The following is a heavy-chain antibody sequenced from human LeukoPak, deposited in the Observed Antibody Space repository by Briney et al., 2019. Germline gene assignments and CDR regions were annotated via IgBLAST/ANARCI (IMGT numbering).Heavy chain of an antibody. CDR1: GGSISSSNW. J-gene: IGHJ4*02. V-gene: IGHV4-4*02. D-gene: IGHD3-16*02. Sequence: SETLSLTCAVSGGSISSSNWWSWVGQPPGKRLEWIGEIYHSGSTNYNPSLKSRVTISVDKSKNQFSLKLSSVTAADTAVYYCASSGLRLGELSFDYWGQGTLVTVSS. CDR2: IYHSGST. CDR3: ASSGLRLGELSFDY.